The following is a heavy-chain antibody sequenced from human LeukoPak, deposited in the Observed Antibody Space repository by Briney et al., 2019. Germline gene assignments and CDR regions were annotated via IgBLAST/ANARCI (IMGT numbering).Heavy chain of an antibody. CDR3: AGGGTAQRGYYFDY. CDR2: IYYSGST. J-gene: IGHJ4*02. CDR1: GGSISSYY. V-gene: IGHV4-59*01. D-gene: IGHD2-21*02. Sequence: SETLSLTCTVSGGSISSYYWSWIRQPPGKGLEWIGYIYYSGSTNYNPSLKSRVTISVDTSKNQFPLKLSSVTAADTAVYYCAGGGTAQRGYYFDYWGQGTLVTVSS.